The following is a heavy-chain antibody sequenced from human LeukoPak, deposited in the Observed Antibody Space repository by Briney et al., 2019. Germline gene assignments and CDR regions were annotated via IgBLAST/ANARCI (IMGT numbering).Heavy chain of an antibody. CDR3: ARRPGEYGGNDFDY. V-gene: IGHV4-39*01. Sequence: SETLPLTCTVSGGSINSRSDYWGWIRQPPGKGLEWIGSIYYSGSTHYNPSLKSRVTMSIDTSKNQFSLRLSSVTAADTAVYYCARRPGEYGGNDFDYWGQGTLVTVSS. CDR2: IYYSGST. CDR1: GGSINSRSDY. D-gene: IGHD4/OR15-4a*01. J-gene: IGHJ4*02.